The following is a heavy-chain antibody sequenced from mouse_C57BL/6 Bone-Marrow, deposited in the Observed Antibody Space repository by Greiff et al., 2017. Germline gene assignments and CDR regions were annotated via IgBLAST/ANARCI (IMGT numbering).Heavy chain of an antibody. CDR1: GFSLTSYG. V-gene: IGHV2-5*01. Sequence: QVQLKESGPGLVQPSQSLSITCTASGFSLTSYGVHWVRQSPGKGLEWLGVIWRGGSTDYNAAFMTRLSIPKDNSTRQVFFKMNSLQAAEAAIYYCAKRGVLHWGQGTTLTVSA. D-gene: IGHD2-14*01. J-gene: IGHJ2*01. CDR2: IWRGGST. CDR3: AKRGVLH.